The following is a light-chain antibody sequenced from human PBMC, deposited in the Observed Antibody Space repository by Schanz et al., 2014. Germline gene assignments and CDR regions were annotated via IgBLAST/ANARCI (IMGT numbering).Light chain of an antibody. CDR1: SSNIGAGYG. CDR3: CSYAGTYV. Sequence: QSVLTQPPSVSGAPGQRVTISCTGSSSNIGAGYGVHWYQHFPGAAPKLLIFGDSNRPSGVPARFFGSKSGTSASLAITGLQAEDEADYFCCSYAGTYVFGTGTKLTVL. J-gene: IGLJ1*01. V-gene: IGLV1-40*01. CDR2: GDS.